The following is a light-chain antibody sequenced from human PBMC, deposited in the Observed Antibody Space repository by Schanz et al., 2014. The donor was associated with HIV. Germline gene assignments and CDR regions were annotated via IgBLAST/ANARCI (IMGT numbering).Light chain of an antibody. CDR2: DAS. Sequence: EIVLTQSPATLSVSPGERATLSCRASQTVSSNLAWFQQKPGQAPRLLIFDASIRASGIPDRFSGSGSGTDFTLTISRLEPEDFAVYYCQQCGSSPRTFGPGTTVDIK. J-gene: IGKJ3*01. CDR1: QTVSSN. CDR3: QQCGSSPRT. V-gene: IGKV3-20*01.